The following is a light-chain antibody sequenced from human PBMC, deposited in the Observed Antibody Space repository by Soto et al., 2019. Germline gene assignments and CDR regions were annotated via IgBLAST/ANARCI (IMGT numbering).Light chain of an antibody. CDR1: QDIGDW. V-gene: IGKV1-12*01. Sequence: DIQMTQSPSSLSASVGDRVSITCRASQDIGDWLAWYQQKPGEAPKXMIYAASTLYGGVPSRFSGSGSGTDCALTITSLQAEDVATYYCQQLRMYPSTFGGGTKVDIK. CDR2: AAS. J-gene: IGKJ4*01. CDR3: QQLRMYPST.